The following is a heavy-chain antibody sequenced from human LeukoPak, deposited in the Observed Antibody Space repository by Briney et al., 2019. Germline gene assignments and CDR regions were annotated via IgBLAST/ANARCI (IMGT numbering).Heavy chain of an antibody. D-gene: IGHD2-15*01. CDR1: GFTFSSYW. J-gene: IGHJ4*02. V-gene: IGHV3-74*01. CDR2: INSDGSST. Sequence: GGSLRLSCAASGFTFSSYWMHWVRQAPGKGLVWVSRINSDGSSTSYADSVKGRFTISRDNAENTLYLQMNSLRAEDTAVYYCARDRIQQGYVDYWGQGTLVTVSS. CDR3: ARDRIQQGYVDY.